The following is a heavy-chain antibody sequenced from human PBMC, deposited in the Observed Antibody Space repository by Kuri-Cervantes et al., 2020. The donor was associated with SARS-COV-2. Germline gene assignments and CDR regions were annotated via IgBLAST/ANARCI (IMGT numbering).Heavy chain of an antibody. CDR1: GYSFTSYW. CDR2: IYPGDSDT. CDR3: ARQASIVGATTGFDY. J-gene: IGHJ4*02. D-gene: IGHD1-26*01. V-gene: IGHV5-51*01. Sequence: GGSLRLSCKGSGYSFTSYWIGWVRPMPGKGLEWMGIIYPGDSDTRYSPSFQGQVTISADKSISTAYLQWSSLKASDTAMYYCARQASIVGATTGFDYWGQGTLVTVSS.